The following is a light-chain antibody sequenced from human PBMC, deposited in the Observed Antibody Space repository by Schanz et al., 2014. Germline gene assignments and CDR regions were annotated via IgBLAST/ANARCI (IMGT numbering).Light chain of an antibody. CDR2: GAS. Sequence: ETVLTQSPGALSLSPGERATLSCRASQTVSSSYLAWYQQKPGQAPRLLIYGASSRATGIPDRFSGSGSVTDFTLTISGLQSEDSAVYYCQQYDNWPLTFGQGTKVE. V-gene: IGKV3-20*01. J-gene: IGKJ1*01. CDR1: QTVSSSY. CDR3: QQYDNWPLT.